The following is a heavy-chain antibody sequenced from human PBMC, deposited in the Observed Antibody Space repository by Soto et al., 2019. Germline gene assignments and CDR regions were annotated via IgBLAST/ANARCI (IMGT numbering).Heavy chain of an antibody. Sequence: GWSLRLSCVVSGFTFNNYGINWVRQAPGKGLEWVSTVSKSDYTYYSDSVKGRFTISRDNAKNTVSLQMNNLRAEDTAVYYCAREDSIIITAVSDFWGQGTLVTVS. CDR2: VSKSDYT. CDR1: GFTFNNYG. V-gene: IGHV3-21*04. J-gene: IGHJ4*02. D-gene: IGHD2-2*01. CDR3: AREDSIIITAVSDF.